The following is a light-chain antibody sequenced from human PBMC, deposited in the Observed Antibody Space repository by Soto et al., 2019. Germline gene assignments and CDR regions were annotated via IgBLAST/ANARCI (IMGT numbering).Light chain of an antibody. V-gene: IGKV1-5*01. CDR2: DAS. Sequence: DIQMTQSPSTLSASLGAKVTITCRASQSIGTLLAWYQQTPGRAPNRLIYDASSLQSGVPSRFSGSGSGTEFTLTISSLQPDDFATYFCQQFKTYPITFGQGTRLEIK. CDR1: QSIGTL. CDR3: QQFKTYPIT. J-gene: IGKJ5*01.